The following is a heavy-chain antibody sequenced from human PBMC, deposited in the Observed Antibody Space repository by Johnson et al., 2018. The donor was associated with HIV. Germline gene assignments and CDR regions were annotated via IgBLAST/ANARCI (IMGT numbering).Heavy chain of an antibody. CDR1: EFTFSTSG. CDR3: AKEQPYYYDNRHAFDI. V-gene: IGHV3-30*02. J-gene: IGHJ3*02. CDR2: IRYDGRNK. Sequence: QVQLVESGGGVVQPGGSLRLSCAASEFTFSTSGMHWVRQAPGKGLEWVALIRYDGRNKYYADSVTGRFIISRDNSKNTLYLQMNSLRPDDTAVYFCAKEQPYYYDNRHAFDIWGQGTMVTVSS. D-gene: IGHD3-22*01.